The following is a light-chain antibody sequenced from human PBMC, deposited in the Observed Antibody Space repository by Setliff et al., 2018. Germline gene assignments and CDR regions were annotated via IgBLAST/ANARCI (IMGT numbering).Light chain of an antibody. CDR2: EVS. V-gene: IGLV2-8*01. CDR1: NSDVGGYSY. Sequence: LAQPPPASGSPGQSVTISCTGTNSDVGGYSYVSWYQQRPGKAPKLLIYEVSKRPLGVPDRFSGSKSGNTASLTVSGLQAEDEADYYCSSYGGDNNFVFGTGTKVTVL. CDR3: SSYGGDNNFV. J-gene: IGLJ1*01.